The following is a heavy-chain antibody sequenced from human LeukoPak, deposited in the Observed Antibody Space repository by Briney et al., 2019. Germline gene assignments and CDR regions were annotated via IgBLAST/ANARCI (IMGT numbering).Heavy chain of an antibody. CDR1: GGSFSGYY. D-gene: IGHD1-14*01. J-gene: IGHJ4*02. Sequence: PSETLSLTCAVYGGSFSGYYWSWIRQPPGKGLEWIGEINHSGSTNYNPSLKSRVTISVDTSKNQFSLKLSSVTAADTAVYYCARGLVFGFDHWGQGTLVTVSS. V-gene: IGHV4-34*01. CDR3: ARGLVFGFDH. CDR2: INHSGST.